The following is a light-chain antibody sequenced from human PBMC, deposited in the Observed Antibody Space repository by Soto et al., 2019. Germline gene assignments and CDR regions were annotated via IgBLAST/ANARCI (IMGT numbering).Light chain of an antibody. CDR1: RDIGSY. Sequence: ATQMTQSPSSLSASVGDRITITCRASRDIGSYLSWYQQKPGKAPTLLIYAASNLQSGVPSRFRGSRSGTEFTLTVSSLQPEDFATYYCLQDHDDSWTFGQGTKVDIK. CDR2: AAS. V-gene: IGKV1-6*01. J-gene: IGKJ1*01. CDR3: LQDHDDSWT.